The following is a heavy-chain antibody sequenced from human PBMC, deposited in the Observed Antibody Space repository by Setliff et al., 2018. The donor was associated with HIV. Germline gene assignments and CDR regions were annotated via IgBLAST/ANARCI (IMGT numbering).Heavy chain of an antibody. J-gene: IGHJ4*02. CDR3: AQMGMVDDFDY. D-gene: IGHD3-3*01. Sequence: SETLSLTCTVSGDSVSSRSYYWSWIRQPPGKGLEWIGYIYYSGSTNYNPSLKSRVTISVDTSKNHFSLKLRSVTAADTAVYYCAQMGMVDDFDYWGQGTLVTVSS. V-gene: IGHV4-61*03. CDR1: GDSVSSRSYY. CDR2: IYYSGST.